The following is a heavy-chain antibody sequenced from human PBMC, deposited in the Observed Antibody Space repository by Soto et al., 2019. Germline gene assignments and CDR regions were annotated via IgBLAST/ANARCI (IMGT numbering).Heavy chain of an antibody. D-gene: IGHD5-12*01. CDR2: IIPILGIA. CDR1: GGTFSSYT. Sequence: SVKVSCKASGGTFSSYTISWVRQAPGQGLEWMGRIIPILGIANYAQKFQGRVTITADKSTSTAYMELSSLRSEDTAVYYCARFYSRYSGYSREAEYFHHWGQGTLVTVSS. CDR3: ARFYSRYSGYSREAEYFHH. V-gene: IGHV1-69*02. J-gene: IGHJ1*01.